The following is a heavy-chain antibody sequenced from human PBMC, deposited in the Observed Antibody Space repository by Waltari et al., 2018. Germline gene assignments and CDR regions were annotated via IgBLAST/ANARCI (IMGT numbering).Heavy chain of an antibody. V-gene: IGHV4-31*03. CDR2: IYHSGST. CDR3: VRGIPRFAS. CDR1: GASITSNGHF. D-gene: IGHD2-2*02. J-gene: IGHJ4*02. Sequence: QVQLQESGPGLVMPSQTLSLTCTVSGASITSNGHFWSWIRQHAGKGLEWIGYIYHSGSTSYNPSLRSRVYISEDTSKNQFSLKLSSVTAADTAVYYCVRGIPRFASWGQGTQVTVSS.